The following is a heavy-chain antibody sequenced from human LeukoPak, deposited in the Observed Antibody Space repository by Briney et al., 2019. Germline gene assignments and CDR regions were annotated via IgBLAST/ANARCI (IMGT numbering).Heavy chain of an antibody. CDR1: GGSISSSNYY. CDR2: IYYSGTT. V-gene: IGHV4-39*01. D-gene: IGHD2-15*01. Sequence: SETLSRTCTVSGGSISSSNYYWGWVRQPPGKGLEWIGSIYYSGTTYYNTSLKSRVTMSVDTSKNQFHLKLTSVTAADTAVYYCASGGTCSALCLGNYWGQGTLVTVSS. J-gene: IGHJ4*01. CDR3: ASGGTCSALCLGNY.